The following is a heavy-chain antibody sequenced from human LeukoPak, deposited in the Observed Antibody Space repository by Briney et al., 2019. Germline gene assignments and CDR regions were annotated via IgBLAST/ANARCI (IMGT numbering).Heavy chain of an antibody. Sequence: SETLSLACTVSGDSVSSTNYYWGWIRQPPGRGLEWIASIRYSESAYYSPSLKSRATISVDTSKNQFSLRLRSLTATDTAVYYCATQDSSHYWGQGTLVTVSS. V-gene: IGHV4-39*01. CDR1: GDSVSSTNYY. CDR2: IRYSESA. J-gene: IGHJ4*02. CDR3: ATQDSSHY. D-gene: IGHD3-22*01.